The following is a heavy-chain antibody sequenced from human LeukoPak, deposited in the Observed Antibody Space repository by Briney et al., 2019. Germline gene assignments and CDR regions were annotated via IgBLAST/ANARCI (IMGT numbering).Heavy chain of an antibody. CDR2: ISGSGGST. J-gene: IGHJ4*02. CDR1: GFTFSSYA. Sequence: GGSLRLSCAASGFTFSSYAMSWVRQAPGKGLEWVSAISGSGGSTYYADSVKGRFTISRDNSKNTLYLQTNSLRAEDTAVYYCANSQRSYDSSGYYYHDYWGQGTLVTVSS. V-gene: IGHV3-23*01. CDR3: ANSQRSYDSSGYYYHDY. D-gene: IGHD3-22*01.